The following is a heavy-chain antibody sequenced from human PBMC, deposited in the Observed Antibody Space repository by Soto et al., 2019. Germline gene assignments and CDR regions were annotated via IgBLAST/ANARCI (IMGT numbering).Heavy chain of an antibody. CDR2: IRSKANNYAT. Sequence: EVQLVESGGGLVQPGGSLKLSCAASGFIFSGSAMHWVRQAAGKGLEWVGRIRSKANNYATTYAASVKGRFTTSRDDSKNTAFLLMNSLNTEDTSLYYFIGYCPTTSCYASSLDYWGQGTVVTVSS. D-gene: IGHD2-2*03. CDR1: GFIFSGSA. J-gene: IGHJ4*02. CDR3: IGYCPTTSCYASSLDY. V-gene: IGHV3-73*02.